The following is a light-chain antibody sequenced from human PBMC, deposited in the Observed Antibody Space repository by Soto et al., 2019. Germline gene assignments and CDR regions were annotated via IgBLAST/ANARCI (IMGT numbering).Light chain of an antibody. CDR2: EVT. V-gene: IGLV2-14*01. Sequence: QSLLTQPASVSGSPGQSITISCTGTSGDIGSYNRVSWYQQHPGKAPKLIIYEVTDRPSGVSNRFSGSKSGNTASLTISGLQAEDEAEYYGSSYTSTITYVLGTGTKVTVV. J-gene: IGLJ1*01. CDR3: SSYTSTITYV. CDR1: SGDIGSYNR.